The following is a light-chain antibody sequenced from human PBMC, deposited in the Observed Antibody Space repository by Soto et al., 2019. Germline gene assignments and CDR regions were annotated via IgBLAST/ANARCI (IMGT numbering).Light chain of an antibody. V-gene: IGKV3-15*01. J-gene: IGKJ2*01. CDR3: LQYNNWPHP. CDR2: GAS. CDR1: QSVSTN. Sequence: EIVMTQSPATLSVSPGERATLSCRASQSVSTNLAWYQQKPGQAPRLLISGASTRATGIPARFSGSGAGTAFTLTLSSLQSEEFAVYSCLQYNNWPHPFGQGKKREIK.